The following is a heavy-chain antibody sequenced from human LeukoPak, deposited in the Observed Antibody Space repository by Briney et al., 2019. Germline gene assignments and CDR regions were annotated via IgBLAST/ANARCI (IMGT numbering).Heavy chain of an antibody. V-gene: IGHV3-30*18. J-gene: IGHJ6*02. CDR1: GFTFSTSW. Sequence: AGGSLRLSCAASGFTFSTSWMSWVRQVPGKGLEWVAVISYDGSNKYYADSVKGRFTISRDNSKNTLYLQMNSLRAEDTAVYYCAKAGTPLRFLEWLLDYYGMDVWGQGTTVTVSS. D-gene: IGHD3-3*01. CDR3: AKAGTPLRFLEWLLDYYGMDV. CDR2: ISYDGSNK.